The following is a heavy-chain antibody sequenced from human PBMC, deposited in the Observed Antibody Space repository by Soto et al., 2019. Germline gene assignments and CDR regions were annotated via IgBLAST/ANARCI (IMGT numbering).Heavy chain of an antibody. CDR3: AKDSASSWSEYFRY. D-gene: IGHD6-13*01. CDR1: GFIFENHA. Sequence: GGSLRLSCAASGFIFENHAMHWVRQVPGKGLEWVAGICWNSAKIGYADSVKGRFSISRDNAKSSLYLEMNGLRTEDTALYFCAKDSASSWSEYFRYWGRGTLVTVSS. V-gene: IGHV3-9*01. CDR2: ICWNSAKI. J-gene: IGHJ1*01.